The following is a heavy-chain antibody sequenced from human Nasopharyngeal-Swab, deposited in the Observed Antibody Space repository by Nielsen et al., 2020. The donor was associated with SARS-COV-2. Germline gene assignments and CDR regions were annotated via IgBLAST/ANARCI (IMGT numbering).Heavy chain of an antibody. D-gene: IGHD2-2*01. CDR3: ASDYCSSTSCYFGADYYYMDV. CDR1: GFTFCSSS. V-gene: IGHV3-21*01. CDR2: ISSSSSYI. Sequence: GGSLRLSCASSGFTFCSSSMTWVRQAPGKGLEWVSSISSSSSYIYYADSVKGRFTISRDNAKNSLYLQMNSLRAEDTAVYYCASDYCSSTSCYFGADYYYMDVWGKGTTGTVSS. J-gene: IGHJ6*03.